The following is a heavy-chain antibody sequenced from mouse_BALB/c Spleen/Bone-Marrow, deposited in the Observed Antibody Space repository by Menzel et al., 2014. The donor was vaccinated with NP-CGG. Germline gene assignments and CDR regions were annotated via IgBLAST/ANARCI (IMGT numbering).Heavy chain of an antibody. CDR3: ARLGPYYRYDVAY. CDR2: INPYNDYT. D-gene: IGHD2-14*01. J-gene: IGHJ3*01. V-gene: IGHV1-14*01. Sequence: HLVESGPELVKPGASVKMSCKASGYTFTSYIIHWVKQKPGQGLDWIGYINPYNDYTKYNERFKGKATLTSDRSSSTAYMELSSLTSEDSAVYYCARLGPYYRYDVAYWGQGTLVTVSA. CDR1: GYTFTSYI.